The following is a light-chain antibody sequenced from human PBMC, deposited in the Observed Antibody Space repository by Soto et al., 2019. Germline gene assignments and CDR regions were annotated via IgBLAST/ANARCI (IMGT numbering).Light chain of an antibody. CDR3: QQNGSSQT. V-gene: IGKV3-20*01. CDR2: GAS. Sequence: IVLTQSPGTLSFSPGERATLSCRASQSVSRSYLAWYQQKPGQAPRLLIYGASSRATGIPERFSGSGSGTDFTLTISRLEPEDFAVYYCQQNGSSQTFGQGTKVEIK. CDR1: QSVSRSY. J-gene: IGKJ1*01.